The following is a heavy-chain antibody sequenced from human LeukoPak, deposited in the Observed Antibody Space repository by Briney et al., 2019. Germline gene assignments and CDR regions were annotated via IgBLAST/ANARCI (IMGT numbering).Heavy chain of an antibody. CDR3: AGGMTTVTTIDY. D-gene: IGHD4-17*01. CDR2: IRYDGSIK. V-gene: IGHV3-30*02. J-gene: IGHJ4*02. Sequence: GGSLRLSCAASGFTFSNYGMHWVRQAPGKGLEWVAFIRYDGSIKYYTDSVKGRFTISRDNSKNTLYLQMNSLRAEDTAVYYCAGGMTTVTTIDYWGQGTLVTVSS. CDR1: GFTFSNYG.